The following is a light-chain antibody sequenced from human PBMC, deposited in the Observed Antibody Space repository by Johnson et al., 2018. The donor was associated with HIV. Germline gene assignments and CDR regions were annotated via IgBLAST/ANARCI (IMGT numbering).Light chain of an antibody. Sequence: QSVLTQPPSVSAAPGQKVTISCSGSSSNIGNNYVSWYQQLPGTAPKLLIYENNKRPSGIPDRFSGSKSGTSATLDITGLHTGDEADYYCASWDRSLTVGTVFGPGTRVTVL. CDR2: ENN. CDR1: SSNIGNNY. V-gene: IGLV1-51*02. J-gene: IGLJ1*01. CDR3: ASWDRSLTVGTV.